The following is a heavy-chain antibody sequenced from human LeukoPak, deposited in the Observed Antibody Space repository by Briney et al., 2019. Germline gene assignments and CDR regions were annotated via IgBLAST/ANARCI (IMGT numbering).Heavy chain of an antibody. V-gene: IGHV3-23*01. J-gene: IGHJ4*02. D-gene: IGHD2-8*02. CDR2: IISSSRST. CDR1: GFTFSNHG. Sequence: SGGSLRLSCAASGFTFSNHGMNWVRQAPGKGLEWVSGIISSSRSTYYADSVRGRFTISRDNSRNTLYLQMNSLGAEDTAIYYCATYRQVLLPFESWGQGTLVTVSS. CDR3: ATYRQVLLPFES.